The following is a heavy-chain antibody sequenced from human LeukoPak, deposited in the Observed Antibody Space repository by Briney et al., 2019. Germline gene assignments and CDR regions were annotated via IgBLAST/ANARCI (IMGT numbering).Heavy chain of an antibody. CDR2: IYYSGST. V-gene: IGHV4-59*01. CDR1: GGSISSYY. CDR3: ARGGYYYDSSGLSKGYFDY. Sequence: SETLSLTCTVSGGSISSYYWSWIRQPPGKGLEWIGYIYYSGSTNYNPSLKSRVTISVDTSKNQFSLKLSSVTAADTAVYYCARGGYYYDSSGLSKGYFDYWGQGTLVTVSS. D-gene: IGHD3-22*01. J-gene: IGHJ4*02.